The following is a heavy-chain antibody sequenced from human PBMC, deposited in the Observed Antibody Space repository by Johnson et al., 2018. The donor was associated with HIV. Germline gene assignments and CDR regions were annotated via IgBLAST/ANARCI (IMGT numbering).Heavy chain of an antibody. V-gene: IGHV3-9*01. D-gene: IGHD6-13*01. CDR3: AKGGEVWYGAFDV. CDR2: ISWDSGGI. Sequence: VQLVESGGGLVQPGRSLRLSCAASGFTFADYAMHWARQTPGKGLEWVSGISWDSGGIGYADSVRGRFTISRDNAKNSLFLQMNNLRAEDTAVYYCAKGGEVWYGAFDVWGQGTMAIVSS. CDR1: GFTFADYA. J-gene: IGHJ3*01.